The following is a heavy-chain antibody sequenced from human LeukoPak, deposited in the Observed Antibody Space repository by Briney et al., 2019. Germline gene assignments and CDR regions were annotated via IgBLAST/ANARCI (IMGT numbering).Heavy chain of an antibody. D-gene: IGHD6-13*01. Sequence: SVKVSCKASGGTFSSYAISWVRQAPGQGLEWMGRIIPILGIANYAQKFQGRVTITADKSTSTAYMELSSLRSEDTAVYYCARDPEQQLTPYFDYWGQGTLVTASS. CDR1: GGTFSSYA. CDR2: IIPILGIA. V-gene: IGHV1-69*04. J-gene: IGHJ4*02. CDR3: ARDPEQQLTPYFDY.